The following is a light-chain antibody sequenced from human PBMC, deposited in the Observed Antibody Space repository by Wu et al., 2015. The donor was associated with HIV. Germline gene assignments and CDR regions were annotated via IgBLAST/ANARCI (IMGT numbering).Light chain of an antibody. J-gene: IGKJ3*01. CDR1: ESVTMS. CDR3: HQYNQCV. Sequence: EVVMTQSPATLSVSPGERVTLSCRASESVTMSVVWYQQKPGQAPRLLIYGATTRATGVPARFSGSASGTEFTLTISSLQSEDVGVYYCHQYNQCVFGPGTKVELK. V-gene: IGKV3-15*01. CDR2: GAT.